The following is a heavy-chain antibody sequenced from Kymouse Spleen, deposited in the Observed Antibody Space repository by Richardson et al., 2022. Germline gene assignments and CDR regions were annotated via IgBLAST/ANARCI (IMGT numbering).Heavy chain of an antibody. V-gene: IGHV3-33*01. J-gene: IGHJ6*02. D-gene: IGHD3-9*01. Sequence: QVQLVESGGGVVQPGRSLRLSCAASGFTFSSYGMHWVRQAPGKGLEWVAVIWYDGSNKYYADSVKGRFTISRDNSKNTLYLQMNSLRAEDTAVYYCARGDYDILTGNYYGMDVWGQGTTVTVSS. CDR3: ARGDYDILTGNYYGMDV. CDR1: GFTFSSYG. CDR2: IWYDGSNK.